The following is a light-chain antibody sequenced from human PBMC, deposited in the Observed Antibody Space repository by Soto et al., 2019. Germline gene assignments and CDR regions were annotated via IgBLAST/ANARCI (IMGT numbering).Light chain of an antibody. V-gene: IGKV3-11*01. CDR1: QSVSSY. CDR2: EAS. CDR3: HQYRSSTWT. Sequence: EIVLTQSPATLSLSPGERATLSCRASQSVSSYLAWYQQKPGQAPRLLTYEASNRATGIPARFSGGGSGTDFTLTISSLEPEDFAVYYCHQYRSSTWTFGQGTKVDIK. J-gene: IGKJ1*01.